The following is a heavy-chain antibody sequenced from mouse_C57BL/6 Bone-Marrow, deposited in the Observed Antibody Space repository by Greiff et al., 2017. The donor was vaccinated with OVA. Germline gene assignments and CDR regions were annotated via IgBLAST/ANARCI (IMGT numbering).Heavy chain of an antibody. D-gene: IGHD2-1*01. CDR1: GYTFTSYG. CDR3: ARRGYYGNSWFAY. CDR2: IYPRSGNT. Sequence: VQLVESGAELARPGASVKLSCKASGYTFTSYGISWVKQRTGQGLEWIGEIYPRSGNTYYNEKFKGKATLTADKSSSTAYMELRSLTSEDSAVYFCARRGYYGNSWFAYWGQGTLVSVSA. V-gene: IGHV1-81*01. J-gene: IGHJ3*01.